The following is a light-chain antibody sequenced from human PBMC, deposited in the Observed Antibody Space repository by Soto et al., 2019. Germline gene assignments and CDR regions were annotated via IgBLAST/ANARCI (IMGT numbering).Light chain of an antibody. Sequence: QSVLTQPASVSGSPGQSITISCTGTSSDVGGYNYVSWYQQHPGKAPKLMIYDVSSRPSGVSNRFSGAKSGNTASLTISGLQTEDEADYYCSSYTSSSTPYVFGTGTNSPS. CDR1: SSDVGGYNY. CDR3: SSYTSSSTPYV. V-gene: IGLV2-14*01. CDR2: DVS. J-gene: IGLJ1*01.